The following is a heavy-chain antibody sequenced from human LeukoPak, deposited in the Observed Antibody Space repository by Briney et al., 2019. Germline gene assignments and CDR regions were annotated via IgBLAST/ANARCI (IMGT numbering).Heavy chain of an antibody. CDR1: GYTFTDYY. CDR3: AREAGGDNYYDSSGYFFDY. J-gene: IGHJ4*02. CDR2: INPNSGGT. Sequence: PGESLKISCKASGYTFTDYYMHWVRQAPGQGLEWMGWINPNSGGTHYAQKFQGRVTMTRDTSISTAYMDLSRLRSDDTAVYYCAREAGGDNYYDSSGYFFDYWGQGTLVTVSS. V-gene: IGHV1-2*02. D-gene: IGHD3-22*01.